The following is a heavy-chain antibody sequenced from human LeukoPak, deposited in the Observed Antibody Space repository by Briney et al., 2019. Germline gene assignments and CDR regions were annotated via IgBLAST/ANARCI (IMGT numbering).Heavy chain of an antibody. Sequence: PAASVTVSCKVSGYTLTELSMHWVRQAPGKGLEWMGGFDPEDGETIYAQKFQGRVTMTEDTSTDTAYMELSSLRSEDTAVYYCATASNYGGNSPADYWGQGTLVTVSS. CDR1: GYTLTELS. D-gene: IGHD4-23*01. CDR3: ATASNYGGNSPADY. J-gene: IGHJ4*02. CDR2: FDPEDGET. V-gene: IGHV1-24*01.